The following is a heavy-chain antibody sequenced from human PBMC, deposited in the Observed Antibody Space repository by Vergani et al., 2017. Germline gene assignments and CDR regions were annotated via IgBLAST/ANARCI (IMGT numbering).Heavy chain of an antibody. Sequence: QVQLVQSGSELKKPGASVKVSCKASGYTLSRYSIYWVRQAPGQGLEWMGWINTNTGNPAYAQGFRGRFVFSLDTSVRTVYLQISSLKAEDTAVYYCARGYCGGGSCYHFDYWGQGTLVTASS. J-gene: IGHJ4*02. D-gene: IGHD2-15*01. CDR2: INTNTGNP. V-gene: IGHV7-4-1*02. CDR1: GYTLSRYS. CDR3: ARGYCGGGSCYHFDY.